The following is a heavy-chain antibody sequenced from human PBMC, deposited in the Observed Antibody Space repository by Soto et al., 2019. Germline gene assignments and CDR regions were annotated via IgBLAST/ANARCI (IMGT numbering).Heavy chain of an antibody. J-gene: IGHJ6*02. CDR3: ARGGRRSPGMDV. Sequence: QVQLQESGPGLVKPSQTLSLTCTVSGGSISSGGYYWSWIRQHPGKGLEWIGYIYYSGSTYYNPSLKSRVTISVDSSKNQFALKLSSVPAADTAVYYCARGGRRSPGMDVWGQGTTVTVSS. CDR1: GGSISSGGYY. CDR2: IYYSGST. V-gene: IGHV4-31*03.